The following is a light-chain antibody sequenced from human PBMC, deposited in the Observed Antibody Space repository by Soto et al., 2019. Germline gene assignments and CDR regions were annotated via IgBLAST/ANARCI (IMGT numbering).Light chain of an antibody. Sequence: EIFLTQSPDTLSLSPGERATLSCTASQSVTSSQLAWYQQKPGQAPRLLVYGASSRATGIPDRFSGSGSETDFTLTINRLEPEDFAVYFCQQYAKSPYTFGQGTKLEVK. CDR1: QSVTSSQ. CDR3: QQYAKSPYT. V-gene: IGKV3-20*01. CDR2: GAS. J-gene: IGKJ2*01.